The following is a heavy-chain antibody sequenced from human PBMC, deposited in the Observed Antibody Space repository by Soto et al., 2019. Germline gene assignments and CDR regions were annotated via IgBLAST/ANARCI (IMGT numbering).Heavy chain of an antibody. CDR1: GGFISTYH. CDR3: ARAPFGPYDSSGYYDC. CDR2: VHFTGST. J-gene: IGHJ4*02. D-gene: IGHD3-22*01. V-gene: IGHV4-59*01. Sequence: QVQLQESGPGLVKPSETLSLTCTVSGGFISTYHWTWIRQSSGKGLEWIGSVHFTGSTNYSPSLKSRVTISVDTSKNQYSLRLSSVTAADTAVYYCARAPFGPYDSSGYYDCWGQGTLVTVSS.